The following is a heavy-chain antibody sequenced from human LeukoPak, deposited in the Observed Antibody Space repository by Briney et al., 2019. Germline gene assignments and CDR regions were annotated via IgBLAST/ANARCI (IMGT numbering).Heavy chain of an antibody. Sequence: SETLSLTCTVSGGSISSSNSYWGWIRQPPGKGLEWVGSIFYSGSTFYNPSLKSRVTISVDTSKNQFSLKLSSVTAADTAVYYCARIRGKRYSSGLRYFDLWGRGTLVTVSS. J-gene: IGHJ2*01. V-gene: IGHV4-39*07. CDR3: ARIRGKRYSSGLRYFDL. CDR2: IFYSGST. D-gene: IGHD6-19*01. CDR1: GGSISSSNSY.